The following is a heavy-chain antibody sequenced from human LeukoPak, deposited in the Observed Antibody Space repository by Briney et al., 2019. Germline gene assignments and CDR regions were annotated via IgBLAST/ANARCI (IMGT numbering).Heavy chain of an antibody. J-gene: IGHJ4*02. CDR1: GFTLSNSG. D-gene: IGHD3-3*02. V-gene: IGHV3-30*03. CDR3: AIHFFH. Sequence: PGGSLRLSCAGSGFTLSNSGMHGVRQAPGKGREGVAVISHDASSKYHADSVKGRFTISRDNSKNPLSLQMNSLRAEDTALYYFAIHFFHWGQGTLVTVSS. CDR2: ISHDASSK.